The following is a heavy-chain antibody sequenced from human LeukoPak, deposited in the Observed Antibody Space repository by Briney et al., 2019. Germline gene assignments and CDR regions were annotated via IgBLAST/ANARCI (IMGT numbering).Heavy chain of an antibody. Sequence: GGSLRLSCAASGFTFSSYAMSWVRQAPGKGLEWVSAISGSGGSTYYADSVKGRFTISRDNSKNTLCLQMNSLRAEDTAVYYCAKDLSSGWYLENYFDYWGQGTLVTVSS. V-gene: IGHV3-23*01. CDR2: ISGSGGST. CDR3: AKDLSSGWYLENYFDY. J-gene: IGHJ4*02. D-gene: IGHD6-19*01. CDR1: GFTFSSYA.